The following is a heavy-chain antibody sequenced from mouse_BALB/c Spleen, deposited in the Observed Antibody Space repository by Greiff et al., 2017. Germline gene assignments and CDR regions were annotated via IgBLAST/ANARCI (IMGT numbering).Heavy chain of an antibody. CDR1: GFNIKDTY. D-gene: IGHD2-12*01. CDR3: AFYRGNAMDY. J-gene: IGHJ4*01. CDR2: IDPANGNT. Sequence: EVQLHQSGAELVKPGASVKLSCTASGFNIKDTYMHWVKQRPEQGLEWIGRIDPANGNTKYDPKFQGKATITADTSSNTAYLQLSSLTSEDTAVYYCAFYRGNAMDYWGQGTSVTVSS. V-gene: IGHV14-3*02.